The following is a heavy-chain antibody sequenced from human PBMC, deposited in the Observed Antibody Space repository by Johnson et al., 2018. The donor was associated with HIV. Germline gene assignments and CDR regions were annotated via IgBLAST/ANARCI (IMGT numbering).Heavy chain of an antibody. V-gene: IGHV3-66*02. CDR2: IYSGGST. CDR3: AKEGSTVI. J-gene: IGHJ3*01. Sequence: MQLVESGGGLVKPGGSLRLSCAAYGFTFSDYYMSWVRQAPGKGLEWVSVIYSGGSTYYADSVKGRFTISRDNSKNSLYLQMNSLGAEDTAVYYCAKEGSTVIWGQGTMVTVSS. CDR1: GFTFSDYY. D-gene: IGHD4-11*01.